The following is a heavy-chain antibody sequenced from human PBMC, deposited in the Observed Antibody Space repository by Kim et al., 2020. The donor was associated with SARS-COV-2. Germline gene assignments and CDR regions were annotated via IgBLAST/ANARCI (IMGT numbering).Heavy chain of an antibody. CDR2: INHSGST. J-gene: IGHJ3*02. CDR3: ARSAGYNSGSYDAFEI. CDR1: GGSFSAYY. D-gene: IGHD2-15*01. V-gene: IGHV4-34*01. Sequence: SETLSLTCVVYGGSFSAYYWSWIRQSPGKGLEWIGEINHSGSTRYNPSLNSRVTISIDPSKNQFSLRGNSVTAADTAVFSCARSAGYNSGSYDAFEIWG.